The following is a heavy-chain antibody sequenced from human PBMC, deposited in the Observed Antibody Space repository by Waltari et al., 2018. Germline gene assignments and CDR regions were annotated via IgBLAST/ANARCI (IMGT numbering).Heavy chain of an antibody. V-gene: IGHV1-2*02. CDR3: ARDSGGGIVVVVAATVDY. CDR1: GYTLTGYM. Sequence: QVQLVQSGAEVKKPGASVQVSCKASGYTLTGYMMHWVRQAPGQGLEWMGWINPNSGGTNYAQKFQGRVTMTRDTSISTAYMELSRLRSDDTAVYYCARDSGGGIVVVVAATVDYWGQGTLVTVSS. J-gene: IGHJ4*02. CDR2: INPNSGGT. D-gene: IGHD2-15*01.